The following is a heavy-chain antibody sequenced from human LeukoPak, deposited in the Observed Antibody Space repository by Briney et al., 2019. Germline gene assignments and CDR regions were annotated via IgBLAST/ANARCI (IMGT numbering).Heavy chain of an antibody. V-gene: IGHV3-21*01. CDR3: ANSLYGDYVFGYCQH. J-gene: IGHJ1*01. CDR1: GFTFSSYS. Sequence: GGSLRLSCAASGFTFSSYSMNWVRQAPGKGLEWVSSISSSSSYIYYADSVKGRFTISRDNAKNSLYLQMNSLRAEDTAVYYCANSLYGDYVFGYCQHWGQGTRVTVSS. D-gene: IGHD4-17*01. CDR2: ISSSSSYI.